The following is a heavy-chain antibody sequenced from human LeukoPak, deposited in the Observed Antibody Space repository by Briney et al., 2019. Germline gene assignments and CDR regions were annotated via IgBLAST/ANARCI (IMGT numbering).Heavy chain of an antibody. CDR1: GFTFSIYA. V-gene: IGHV3-23*01. Sequence: GGSLRLSCTASGFTFSIYAMNWVRQAPGKGLEWVSAISGSGGSTYYADSVKGRFTISRDNSKNTLYLQMNSLRAEDTAVYYCAKGALLTGYKGVDYWGQGTLVTVSS. D-gene: IGHD3-9*01. J-gene: IGHJ4*02. CDR3: AKGALLTGYKGVDY. CDR2: ISGSGGST.